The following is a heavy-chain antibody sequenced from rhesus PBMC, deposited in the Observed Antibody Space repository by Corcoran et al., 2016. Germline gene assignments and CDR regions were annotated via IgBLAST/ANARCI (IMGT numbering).Heavy chain of an antibody. J-gene: IGHJ5-2*02. Sequence: QVQLQESGPGLVTPSATLSLTCAVSGGSLSSGYYNWSLISQPPARGLEWIGYITYRGSPSYNPSLKSRVTISRDTSKNHFSLKLSSVTAADTAVYYCARYVSAGPLYNSLYVWGRGVLVTVSS. D-gene: IGHD6-13*01. CDR1: GGSLSSGYYN. V-gene: IGHV4-122*02. CDR3: ARYVSAGPLYNSLYV. CDR2: ITYRGSP.